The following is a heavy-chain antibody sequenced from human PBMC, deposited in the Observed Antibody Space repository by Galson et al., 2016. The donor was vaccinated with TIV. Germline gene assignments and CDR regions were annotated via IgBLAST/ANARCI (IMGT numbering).Heavy chain of an antibody. CDR3: ARVGSTGWAHYFDY. V-gene: IGHV3-30*04. CDR1: GFTFRSYT. D-gene: IGHD2-2*01. CDR2: TTYDESQK. Sequence: SLRLSCAASGFTFRSYTMHWIRQAPGKELEWVAVTTYDESQKYYADSVKGRFTISRDNSNNTLYLQMNSLTAEDTAVYYCARVGSTGWAHYFDYWGQGTLVTVSS. J-gene: IGHJ4*02.